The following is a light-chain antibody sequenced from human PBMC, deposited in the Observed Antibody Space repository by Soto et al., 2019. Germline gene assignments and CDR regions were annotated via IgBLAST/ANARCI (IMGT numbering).Light chain of an antibody. CDR3: SSYTSIHTYL. J-gene: IGLJ1*01. CDR2: DVS. V-gene: IGLV2-14*01. Sequence: QSELTQPASVSGSPGQSIAISCTGTSSDVGGYDYVSWYQQHAGKAPKLMIYDVSNRPSGVPNRFSGSKSGNTASLTISGLRAEDEADYYCSSYTSIHTYLFGTGTKVTVL. CDR1: SSDVGGYDY.